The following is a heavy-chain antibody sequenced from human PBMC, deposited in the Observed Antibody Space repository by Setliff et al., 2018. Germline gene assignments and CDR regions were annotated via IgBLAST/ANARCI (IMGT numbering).Heavy chain of an antibody. CDR2: IRSKAFSYAT. Sequence: PGGSLRLSCAVSGFTFSGSAVHWVRQASGKGLEWVGRIRSKAFSYATRYTESMKGRFTISRDDSKNTLYLQMNSLRAEDTAVYYCAKDSATYLNWFDPWGQGTLVTVSS. V-gene: IGHV3-73*01. D-gene: IGHD4-4*01. CDR1: GFTFSGSA. J-gene: IGHJ5*02. CDR3: AKDSATYLNWFDP.